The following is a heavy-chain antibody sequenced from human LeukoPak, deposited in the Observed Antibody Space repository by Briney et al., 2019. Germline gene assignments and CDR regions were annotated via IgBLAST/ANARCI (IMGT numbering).Heavy chain of an antibody. CDR1: GFTFSSYS. CDR3: ARDRSWSDYYYGMDV. D-gene: IGHD3-3*01. CDR2: ISSSSSTI. J-gene: IGHJ6*02. Sequence: GGSLRLSCAASGFTFSSYSMNWVRQAPGKGLEWVSYISSSSSTIYYADSVKGRFTISRDNAKNSLYLQMNSLRAEDTAVYYCARDRSWSDYYYGMDVWGQGTTVTVSS. V-gene: IGHV3-48*04.